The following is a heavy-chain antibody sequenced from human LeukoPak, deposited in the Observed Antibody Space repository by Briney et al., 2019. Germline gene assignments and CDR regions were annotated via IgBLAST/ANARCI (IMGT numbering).Heavy chain of an antibody. V-gene: IGHV1-69*05. CDR1: GGTFSSYA. CDR3: ASPSSSRAFDI. CDR2: IIPIFGTA. Sequence: GASVKVSCKASGGTFSSYAISWVRQAPGQGLEWMGGIIPIFGTADYAQKFQGRVTITTDESTSTAYMELSSLRSEDTAVYYCASPSSSRAFDIWGQGTMVTVSS. J-gene: IGHJ3*02. D-gene: IGHD6-6*01.